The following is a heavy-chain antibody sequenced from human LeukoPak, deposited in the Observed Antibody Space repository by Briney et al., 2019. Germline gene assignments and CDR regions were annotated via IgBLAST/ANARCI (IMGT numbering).Heavy chain of an antibody. CDR3: AKRLVGATTGIDY. CDR1: GFTFSSYG. CDR2: ISYDGSNK. D-gene: IGHD1-26*01. J-gene: IGHJ4*02. Sequence: GGSLRLSCAASGFTFSSYGMHWVRQAPGKGLEWVAVISYDGSNKYYADSVKGRFTISRDNSKNTLYLQMNSLRAEDTAAYYCAKRLVGATTGIDYWGQGTLVTVSS. V-gene: IGHV3-30*18.